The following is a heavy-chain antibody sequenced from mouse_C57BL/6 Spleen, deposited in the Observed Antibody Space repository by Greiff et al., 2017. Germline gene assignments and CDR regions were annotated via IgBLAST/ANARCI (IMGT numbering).Heavy chain of an antibody. CDR2: IYPGNGDT. V-gene: IGHV1-12*01. D-gene: IGHD4-1*01. J-gene: IGHJ2*01. CDR1: GYTFTRYT. CDR3: ARLTGYFDY. Sequence: QVQLQQSGAELVRPGASVKMSCKASGYTFTRYTMHWVKQTPRQGLEWIGTIYPGNGDTSYNKKFKGKATLTADKSSSTAYMQLSSLTSEDSAVYVCARLTGYFDYWGQGTTLTVSS.